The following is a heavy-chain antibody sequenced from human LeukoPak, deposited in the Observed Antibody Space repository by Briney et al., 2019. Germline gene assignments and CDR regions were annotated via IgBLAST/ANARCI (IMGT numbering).Heavy chain of an antibody. D-gene: IGHD2-8*01. V-gene: IGHV3-7*01. CDR3: ARDRQWAFDP. Sequence: GGSLRLSCAASGFTSSSYWMSWVRQAPGKWLEWVANIKQDGSAKYYVDSVKGRFTISRDNAKNSLYLQMNSLRAEDTAVYYCARDRQWAFDPWGQGTLVTVSS. J-gene: IGHJ5*02. CDR2: IKQDGSAK. CDR1: GFTSSSYW.